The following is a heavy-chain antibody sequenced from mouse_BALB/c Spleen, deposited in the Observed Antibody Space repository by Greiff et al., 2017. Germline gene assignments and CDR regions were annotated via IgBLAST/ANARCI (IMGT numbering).Heavy chain of an antibody. D-gene: IGHD1-1*01. CDR2: IRNKANGYTT. J-gene: IGHJ4*01. CDR1: GFTFTDYY. CDR3: ARAVVATGAMDY. Sequence: EVQLQESGGGLVQPGGSLRLSCATSGFTFTDYYMSWVRQPPGKALEWLGFIRNKANGYTTEYSASVKGRFTISRDNSQSILYLQMNTLRAEDSATYYCARAVVATGAMDYWGQGTSVTVSS. V-gene: IGHV7-3*02.